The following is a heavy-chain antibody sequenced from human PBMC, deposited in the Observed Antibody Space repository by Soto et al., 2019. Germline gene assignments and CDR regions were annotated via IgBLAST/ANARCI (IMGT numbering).Heavy chain of an antibody. CDR3: ARQGPAMFYFDY. CDR2: IFHTGSA. V-gene: IGHV4-39*07. D-gene: IGHD2-2*01. Sequence: PSETLSLTCTVSGGSISSGGYYWSWVRQSPGKGLEWLGQIFHTGSATYNPSLKGRVTISVDTSKNQFSLNLASVAAADTAVFYCARQGPAMFYFDYWGQGALVTVSS. J-gene: IGHJ4*02. CDR1: GGSISSGGYY.